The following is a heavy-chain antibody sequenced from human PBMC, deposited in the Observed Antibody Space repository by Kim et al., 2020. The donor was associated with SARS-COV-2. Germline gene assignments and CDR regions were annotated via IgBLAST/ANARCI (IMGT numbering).Heavy chain of an antibody. CDR2: ISSNGGST. D-gene: IGHD2-15*01. CDR3: ARAGEVVFIFDY. J-gene: IGHJ4*02. CDR1: GFTFSSYA. V-gene: IGHV3-64*01. Sequence: GGSLRLSCAASGFTFSSYAMHWVRQAPGKGLEYVSAISSNGGSTYYANSVKGRFTISRDNSKNTLYLQMGSLRAEDMAVYYCARAGEVVFIFDYWGQGTLVTVSS.